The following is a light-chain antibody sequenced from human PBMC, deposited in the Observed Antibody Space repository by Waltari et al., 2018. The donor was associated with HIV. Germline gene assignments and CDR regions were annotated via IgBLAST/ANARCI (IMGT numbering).Light chain of an antibody. Sequence: QSALAQPPSASASPGQSVAISCSGTSSDIGAHASVSWYQHHPGKAPRLIIYEVTKRPSGVPDRFSGSKSGNTASLTVSGIQAEDEADYYCSSHGATNYYVFGSGTRVTVL. CDR1: SSDIGAHAS. CDR2: EVT. J-gene: IGLJ1*01. V-gene: IGLV2-8*01. CDR3: SSHGATNYYV.